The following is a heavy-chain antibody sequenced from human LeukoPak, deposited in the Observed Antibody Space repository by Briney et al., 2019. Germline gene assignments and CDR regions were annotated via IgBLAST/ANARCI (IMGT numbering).Heavy chain of an antibody. CDR2: ITPNSGGT. V-gene: IGHV1-2*02. CDR1: GYTFSDYY. D-gene: IGHD1/OR15-1a*01. Sequence: ASVKVSCKASGYTFSDYYIHWVRQAPGQGLEYMGWITPNSGGTNYAQKFQGRVTMTRDTSINTAYMELSSLTSDDTAIYYCARGSANNGAGPKRAFEYWGQGTLVTLSS. CDR3: ARGSANNGAGPKRAFEY. J-gene: IGHJ4*02.